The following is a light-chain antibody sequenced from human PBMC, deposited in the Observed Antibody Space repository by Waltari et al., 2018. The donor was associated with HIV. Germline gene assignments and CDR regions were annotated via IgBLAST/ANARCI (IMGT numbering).Light chain of an antibody. CDR2: TTS. V-gene: IGKV1-6*01. J-gene: IGKJ1*01. Sequence: AIQISQSPSSLSPSVGDTLSPTPRASQAIRNDLAWFQQIPGKAPKLLIYTTSTSQSGVPSRFSASGSGSDFTLTISSLQPEDFATYYCLQDHDFPRTFGQGTKVDLK. CDR1: QAIRND. CDR3: LQDHDFPRT.